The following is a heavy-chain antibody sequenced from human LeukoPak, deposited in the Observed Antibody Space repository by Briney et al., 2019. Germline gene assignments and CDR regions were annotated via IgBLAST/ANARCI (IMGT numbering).Heavy chain of an antibody. Sequence: PSETLSLTCAVYGGSFSGYYWSWIRQPPGKGLEWIGEINHSGSTNYNPSLKSRVTISVDTSKNQFSLKLSSVTAADTAVYYCARLSARDSSGYYYVLDYWGQGTLVTVSS. V-gene: IGHV4-34*01. CDR1: GGSFSGYY. J-gene: IGHJ4*02. CDR3: ARLSARDSSGYYYVLDY. D-gene: IGHD3-22*01. CDR2: INHSGST.